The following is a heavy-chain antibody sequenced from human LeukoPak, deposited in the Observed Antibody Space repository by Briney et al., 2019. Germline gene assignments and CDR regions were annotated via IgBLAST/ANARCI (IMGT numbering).Heavy chain of an antibody. D-gene: IGHD3-22*01. CDR3: AGQVYYDSSGYYVRNAFDI. Sequence: GGSLRLSCAASGFTFSSYSMNWVRQAPGKGLEWVSSISSSSSYIYYADSVKGRFTISRDNAKNSLYLQMNSPRAEDTAVYYCAGQVYYDSSGYYVRNAFDIWGQGTMVTVSS. J-gene: IGHJ3*02. CDR1: GFTFSSYS. CDR2: ISSSSSYI. V-gene: IGHV3-21*01.